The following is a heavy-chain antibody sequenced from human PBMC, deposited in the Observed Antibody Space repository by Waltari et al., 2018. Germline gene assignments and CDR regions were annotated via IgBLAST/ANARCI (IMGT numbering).Heavy chain of an antibody. V-gene: IGHV1-2*04. CDR2: INPNSVGT. J-gene: IGHJ6*02. Sequence: QVQLVQSGAEVKKPGASVKVSCKASGSTFTGYYMHWVRQAHGQGLEWMGCINPNSVGTNYAQKFQGWVTMTRDTSISTAYMELSRLRSDDTAVYYCARDTFSSSGYYYYGMDVWGQGTTVTVSS. CDR3: ARDTFSSSGYYYYGMDV. CDR1: GSTFTGYY. D-gene: IGHD6-13*01.